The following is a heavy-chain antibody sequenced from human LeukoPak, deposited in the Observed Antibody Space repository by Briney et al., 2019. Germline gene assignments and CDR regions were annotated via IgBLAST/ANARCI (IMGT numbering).Heavy chain of an antibody. V-gene: IGHV3-64*01. CDR1: GITFSNYV. CDR2: ISSNGGST. Sequence: GGSLRLSCAASGITFSNYVMSWVRQAPGKGLEYVSAISSNGGSTYYANSVKGRFTISRDNSKNTLYLQMGSLRAEDTAVYYCARGVGSGWYGNWFDPWGQGTLVTVSS. J-gene: IGHJ5*02. CDR3: ARGVGSGWYGNWFDP. D-gene: IGHD6-19*01.